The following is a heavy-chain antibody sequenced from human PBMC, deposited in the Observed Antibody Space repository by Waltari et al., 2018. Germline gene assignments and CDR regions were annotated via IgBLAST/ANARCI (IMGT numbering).Heavy chain of an antibody. J-gene: IGHJ6*02. CDR3: ARQGLFVHQLDGMDV. Sequence: EVQLVQSGAEVKKPGESLKISCKGSGYSFTSYWIGRVRQMPGKGLEWMGIIYPGDSDTRYSPSFQGQVTISADKSISTAYLQWSSLKASDTAMYYCARQGLFVHQLDGMDVWGQGTTVTVSS. V-gene: IGHV5-51*01. CDR2: IYPGDSDT. D-gene: IGHD2-2*01. CDR1: GYSFTSYW.